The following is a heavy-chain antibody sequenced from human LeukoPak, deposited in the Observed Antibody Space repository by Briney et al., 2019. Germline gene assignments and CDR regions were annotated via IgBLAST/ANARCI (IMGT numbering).Heavy chain of an antibody. CDR3: ARSPHSSSRSYLDY. V-gene: IGHV4-31*03. CDR1: GGSIGSGGYY. D-gene: IGHD6-13*01. CDR2: IYYSGST. J-gene: IGHJ4*02. Sequence: PSQTLSLTCTVSGGSIGSGGYYWSWIRQHPGKGLEWIGYIYYSGSTYYNPSLKSRVTISVDTSKNQFSLKLSSVTAADTAVYYCARSPHSSSRSYLDYWGQGTLVTVSS.